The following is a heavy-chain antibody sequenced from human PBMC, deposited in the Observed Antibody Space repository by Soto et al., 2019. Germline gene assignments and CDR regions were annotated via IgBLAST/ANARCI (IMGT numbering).Heavy chain of an antibody. CDR3: ARGRGVIYYSFDI. V-gene: IGHV4-59*01. J-gene: IGHJ3*02. CDR2: IFYSGTT. Sequence: PWETLSLTCSVSDGSLTSYFWRWIRQPPGKGLEWVGYIFYSGTTNYNPSLKDRLTISIDTSRNRFSLKLSSLTAEDTAMYYCARGRGVIYYSFDIWGQGTMVTVSS. CDR1: DGSLTSYF. D-gene: IGHD2-21*01.